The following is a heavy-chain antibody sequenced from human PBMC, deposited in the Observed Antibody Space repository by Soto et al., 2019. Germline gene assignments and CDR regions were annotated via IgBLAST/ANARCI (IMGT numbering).Heavy chain of an antibody. J-gene: IGHJ6*02. CDR1: GYTFTGYY. CDR2: INPNSGGT. V-gene: IGHV1-2*04. D-gene: IGHD4-17*01. CDR3: ARPPPINYGGYLFSPVRYYYGMDV. Sequence: ASVKVSCKASGYTFTGYYMHWVRQAPGQGLEWMGWINPNSGGTNYAQKFQGWVTMTRDTSISTAYMELSRLRSDDTAVYYCARPPPINYGGYLFSPVRYYYGMDVWGQGTTVPVAS.